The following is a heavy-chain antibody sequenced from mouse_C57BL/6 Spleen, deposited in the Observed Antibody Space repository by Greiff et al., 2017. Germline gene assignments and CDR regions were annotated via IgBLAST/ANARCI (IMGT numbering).Heavy chain of an antibody. V-gene: IGHV1-66*01. CDR1: GYSFTSYY. CDR2: IYPGSGNT. J-gene: IGHJ3*01. CDR3: ARVQVPYSNSPGFAY. Sequence: QVQLQQSGPELVKPGASVKISCKASGYSFTSYYIHWVKQRPGQGLEWIGWIYPGSGNTKYNEKFKGKATLTADTSSSPAYMQLSSLTSEDSAVYYCARVQVPYSNSPGFAYWGQGTLVTVSA. D-gene: IGHD2-5*01.